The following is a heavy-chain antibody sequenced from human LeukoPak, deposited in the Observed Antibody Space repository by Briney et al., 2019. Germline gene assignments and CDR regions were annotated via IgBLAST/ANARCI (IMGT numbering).Heavy chain of an antibody. CDR1: GGTFSSYA. V-gene: IGHV1-69*04. D-gene: IGHD3-22*01. Sequence: GASVKVSCKASGGTFSSYAISWVRQAPGQGLEWMGGIIPILGIANYAQKFQGRVTITADKSTSTAYMELSSLRSEDTAVYYCARGGLAMTYYYDSSGSYYFDYWGQGTLVTVSS. CDR2: IIPILGIA. J-gene: IGHJ4*02. CDR3: ARGGLAMTYYYDSSGSYYFDY.